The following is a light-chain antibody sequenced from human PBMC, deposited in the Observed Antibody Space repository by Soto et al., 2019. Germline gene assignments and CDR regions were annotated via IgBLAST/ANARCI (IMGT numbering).Light chain of an antibody. J-gene: IGKJ4*01. CDR1: QAVPNN. CDR2: EES. V-gene: IGKV1-9*01. Sequence: DIQLTPSPSFLSASVGDRVTITCRPSQAVPNNMAWYQQTPGKPPKLLIYEESTLHSGVPSRFSGRKSGTQFTLTIDSLQPEDFATYYCQQVKTYPRTFGGGTKV. CDR3: QQVKTYPRT.